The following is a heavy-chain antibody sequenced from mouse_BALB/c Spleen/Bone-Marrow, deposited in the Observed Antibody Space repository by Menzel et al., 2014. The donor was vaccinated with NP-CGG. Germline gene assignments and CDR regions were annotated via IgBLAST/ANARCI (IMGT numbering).Heavy chain of an antibody. Sequence: QVHVKQSGAELVRPGTSVKISCKASGYAFTNYWLGWVKQRPGHGLEWIGDIYPGSGNTYYTEKFKGKATLTADTSSSTAYMQLSSLTFEDSAVYFCARRRSLDYWGQGTILTVSS. V-gene: IGHV1-63*02. J-gene: IGHJ2*01. CDR3: ARRRSLDY. CDR2: IYPGSGNT. CDR1: GYAFTNYW.